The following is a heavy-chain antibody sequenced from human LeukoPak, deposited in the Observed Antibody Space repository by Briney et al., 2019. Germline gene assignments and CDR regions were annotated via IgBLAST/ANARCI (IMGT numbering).Heavy chain of an antibody. J-gene: IGHJ4*02. V-gene: IGHV4-34*01. Sequence: PSETLSLTCAVYGGSFSGYYWSWIRQPPGKGLEWIGEINHSGSTNYNPSLKSRVTISVDTSKNQFSLKLSSVTAADTAVYYCARVLSGAGAPLDYWGQGTLVTVSS. CDR2: INHSGST. CDR1: GGSFSGYY. D-gene: IGHD1-26*01. CDR3: ARVLSGAGAPLDY.